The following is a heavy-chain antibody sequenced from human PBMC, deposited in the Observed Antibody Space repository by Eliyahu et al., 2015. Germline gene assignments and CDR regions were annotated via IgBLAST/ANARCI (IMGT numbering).Heavy chain of an antibody. J-gene: IGHJ6*03. CDR1: GXXFTDYG. V-gene: IGHV1-18*04. CDR3: ARDSGDPIYDILTGPEIYSYNRDV. D-gene: IGHD3-9*01. CDR2: ISGYNGNT. Sequence: QVHLVQSGDEVKKPGASVKVXXKASGXXFTDYGXXWVRXAPGQGLEWMGWISGYNGNTHDGQILQGRVTMTADTSTSTAYMELRSLRSDDTAVYYCARDSGDPIYDILTGPEIYSYNRDVWGKGTTVTVSS.